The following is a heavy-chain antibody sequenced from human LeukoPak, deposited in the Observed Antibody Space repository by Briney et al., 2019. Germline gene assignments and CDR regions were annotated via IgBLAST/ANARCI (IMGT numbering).Heavy chain of an antibody. CDR3: AKGIHAVQYLDAFDI. J-gene: IGHJ3*02. CDR1: GFTFSSYG. CDR2: IRYDGSNK. D-gene: IGHD2/OR15-2a*01. Sequence: AGRSLRLSCAASGFTFSSYGMHWVRQAPGKGLEWVAVIRYDGSNKYYADSVKGRFTISRDNSKNTLYLQMNSLRAEDTAVYYCAKGIHAVQYLDAFDIWGQGTMVTVSS. V-gene: IGHV3-33*06.